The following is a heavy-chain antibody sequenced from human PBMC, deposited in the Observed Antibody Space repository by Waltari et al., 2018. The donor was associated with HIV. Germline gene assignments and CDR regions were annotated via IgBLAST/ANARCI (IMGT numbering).Heavy chain of an antibody. CDR2: IYHSGST. D-gene: IGHD3-22*01. CDR3: ASDLRYYDSSSYFDY. J-gene: IGHJ4*02. Sequence: QVQLQESGPGLVKPSETLSLTCAVSGYSISSGYYWGWIRQPPGTGLEWIGSIYHSGSTYYNPSLKSRVTISVDTSKNQFSLKLSSVTAADTAVYYCASDLRYYDSSSYFDYWGQGTLVTVSS. V-gene: IGHV4-38-2*01. CDR1: GYSISSGYY.